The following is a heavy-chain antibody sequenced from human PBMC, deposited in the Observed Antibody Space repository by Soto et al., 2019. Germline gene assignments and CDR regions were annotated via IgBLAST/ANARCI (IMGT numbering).Heavy chain of an antibody. Sequence: SETLSLTCTVSGGSISSGDYYWSWIRQPPGKGLEWIWYIYYSGSTYYNPSLKSRVTISVDTSKNQFSLKLSSVTAADTAVYYCAVTTVTTSYYYGMDVWGQGTTVTVSS. CDR3: AVTTVTTSYYYGMDV. D-gene: IGHD4-17*01. CDR1: GGSISSGDYY. V-gene: IGHV4-30-4*01. CDR2: IYYSGST. J-gene: IGHJ6*02.